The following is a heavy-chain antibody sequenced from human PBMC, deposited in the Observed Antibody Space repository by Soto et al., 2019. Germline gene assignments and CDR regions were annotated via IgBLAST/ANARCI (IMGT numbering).Heavy chain of an antibody. CDR1: GGTFSNYA. CDR2: IVPIFGTT. Sequence: QVQLVQSGAEVKKPGSSVKVSCKVSGGTFSNYAIDWVRLAPGHGLEWIGGIVPIFGTTYYTQKFQCRATILADDSTTTAYLEMSSLRSEDTAIYYCARVEAVAGLYNYHGLDVWGQGTAVTVSS. J-gene: IGHJ6*02. V-gene: IGHV1-69*12. D-gene: IGHD6-19*01. CDR3: ARVEAVAGLYNYHGLDV.